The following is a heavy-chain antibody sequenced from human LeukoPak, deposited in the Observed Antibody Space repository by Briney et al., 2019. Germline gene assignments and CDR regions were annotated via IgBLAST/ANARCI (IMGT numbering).Heavy chain of an antibody. V-gene: IGHV5-51*01. CDR2: IYPGDSDT. D-gene: IGHD6-13*01. J-gene: IGHJ3*02. CDR1: GYSFTSYW. CDR3: ATQGSAAAGAYDAFDI. Sequence: GESLKISCKGSGYSFTSYWIGWVRQMPGKGLEWMGIIYPGDSDTRYSPSFQGQVTISADKSISTAYLQWSSLKASDTAMYYCATQGSAAAGAYDAFDIWGQGTMVTVSS.